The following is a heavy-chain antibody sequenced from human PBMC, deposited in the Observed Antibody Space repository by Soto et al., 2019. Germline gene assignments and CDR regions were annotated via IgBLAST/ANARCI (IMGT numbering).Heavy chain of an antibody. CDR2: ILHDGSAE. J-gene: IGHJ6*02. V-gene: IGHV3-30*03. D-gene: IGHD4-4*01. Sequence: PGGSLRLSCAASGLIFTSYGMHWVRQAPGKGLEWMALILHDGSAEYYADSVKGRFTISRDNSKNTLYLQMNSLTAEDTAVYYCARSRDGYSFYFYYGMDGWGQGTTVTVSS. CDR3: ARSRDGYSFYFYYGMDG. CDR1: GLIFTSYG.